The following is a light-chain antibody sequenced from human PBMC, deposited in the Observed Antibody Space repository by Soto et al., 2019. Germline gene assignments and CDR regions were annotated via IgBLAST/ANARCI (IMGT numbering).Light chain of an antibody. CDR1: QSVSSSY. CDR2: GAS. Sequence: EIVVTQSPATLSVSPGERATLSCRASQSVSSSYLAWYQQKPGQAXXLLLYGASSRATGIPDRFSGSVSGTDFTLPISRLEPEDFAVDYCQQYGSAPPWTFGQGTKVDI. V-gene: IGKV3-20*01. CDR3: QQYGSAPPWT. J-gene: IGKJ1*01.